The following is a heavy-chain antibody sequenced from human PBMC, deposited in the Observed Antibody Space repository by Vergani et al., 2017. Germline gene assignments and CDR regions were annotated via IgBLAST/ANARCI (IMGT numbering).Heavy chain of an antibody. CDR1: GYTFTSYG. Sequence: QVQLVQSGAEVKKPGASVKVSCKASGYTFTSYGISWVRQAPGQGLEWMGWISAYNGNTNCAQKLQGRVPVTTDTSTSTAYMELRSLRSDDTAVYYCAREWEDANMITFGGVIPLDYWGQGTLVTVSS. D-gene: IGHD3-16*02. CDR3: AREWEDANMITFGGVIPLDY. J-gene: IGHJ4*02. V-gene: IGHV1-18*01. CDR2: ISAYNGNT.